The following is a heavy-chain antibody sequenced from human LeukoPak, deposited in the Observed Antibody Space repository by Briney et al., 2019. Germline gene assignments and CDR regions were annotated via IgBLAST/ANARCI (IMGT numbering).Heavy chain of an antibody. D-gene: IGHD5-24*01. CDR3: ASIEMATGYFDH. CDR1: RYTYTHYT. Sequence: ASVTVSSKAARYTYTHYTMYWVRQAPGQGLEWMGWINPNSGGTDYAQKFQGRVTLTRDTSISTAYMELSRLRSDDTAMYYCASIEMATGYFDHSGEGELFTVSS. J-gene: IGHJ1*01. V-gene: IGHV1-2*02. CDR2: INPNSGGT.